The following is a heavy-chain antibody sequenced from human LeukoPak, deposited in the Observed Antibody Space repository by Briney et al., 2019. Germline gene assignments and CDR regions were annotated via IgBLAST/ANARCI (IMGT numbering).Heavy chain of an antibody. J-gene: IGHJ4*02. CDR2: ISGTVSST. V-gene: IGHV3-23*01. CDR1: GFTFSSLA. D-gene: IGHD2-8*01. Sequence: GGSLRLSCAASGFTFSSLAMSWVRQAPGKGLEWVSEISGTVSSTYYADSVKGRFTISRDNSKNALYLQMNSLRVDDTAIYYCAKKWSAPSTGFDYWGQGTLVTVSS. CDR3: AKKWSAPSTGFDY.